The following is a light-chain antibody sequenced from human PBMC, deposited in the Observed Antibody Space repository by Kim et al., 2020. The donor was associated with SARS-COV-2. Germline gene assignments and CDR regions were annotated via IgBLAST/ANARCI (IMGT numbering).Light chain of an antibody. Sequence: IVLTQSPDTLSLSPGVRATLSCRASQTITNNYLAWYLQKPGQAPRLLMYGSSSRAKAIPDRFSGSGSGTDFTLTITRLEPEDFAVYYCHQYAASPTFGQGTKVDIK. CDR2: GSS. J-gene: IGKJ1*01. CDR3: HQYAASPT. CDR1: QTITNNY. V-gene: IGKV3-20*01.